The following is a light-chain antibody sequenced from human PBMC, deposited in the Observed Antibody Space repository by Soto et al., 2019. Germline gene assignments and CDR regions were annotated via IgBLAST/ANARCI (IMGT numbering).Light chain of an antibody. CDR3: KQYGSSPWT. V-gene: IGKV3-20*01. J-gene: IGKJ1*01. CDR1: QSVSSY. CDR2: GAY. Sequence: EIVMTQSPATLSVSPGERATLSCRASQSVSSYLAWYQQKPGQAPRLLICGAYSRATGIQDRFSGSGSGTDFTLTISRLEPEDFAVYYCKQYGSSPWTFGQGTKVDIK.